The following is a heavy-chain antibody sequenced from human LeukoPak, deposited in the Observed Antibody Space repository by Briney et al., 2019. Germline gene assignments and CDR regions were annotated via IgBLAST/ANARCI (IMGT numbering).Heavy chain of an antibody. J-gene: IGHJ5*02. CDR1: GGSISSDAYY. CDR3: ATIETDNSGYRWLDP. Sequence: PSETLSLTCTVSGGSISSDAYYWAWVRQPPGKGLEWIGIVYYTGSTYYNPSLKSRLIMFVDTSKNQFSLKLSSVTAADTAVYYCATIETDNSGYRWLDPWGQGTLVTVSS. V-gene: IGHV4-39*01. CDR2: VYYTGST. D-gene: IGHD3-22*01.